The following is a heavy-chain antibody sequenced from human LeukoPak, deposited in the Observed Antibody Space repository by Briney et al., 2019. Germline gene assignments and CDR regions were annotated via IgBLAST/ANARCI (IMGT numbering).Heavy chain of an antibody. J-gene: IGHJ4*02. CDR1: GFTFNSYS. V-gene: IGHV3-21*01. D-gene: IGHD4-23*01. CDR3: ARDLYGGTGRDY. CDR2: ISSSSSYI. Sequence: GRSLRLSCAASGFTFNSYSMNWVRQAPGKGLEWVSSISSSSSYIYYADSVKGRFTISRDNAKNSLYLQMNSLRAEDTAVYYCARDLYGGTGRDYWGQGTLVTVSS.